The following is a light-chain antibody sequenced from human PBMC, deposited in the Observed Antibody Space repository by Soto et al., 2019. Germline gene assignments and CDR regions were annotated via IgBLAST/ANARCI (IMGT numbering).Light chain of an antibody. CDR2: DAS. CDR1: QSVSSY. V-gene: IGKV3-11*01. Sequence: EIVLTQSPATLSLSPGERATFSCRASQSVSSYLAWYQQKPGQAPRLLIYDASTRATGIAARFSGSGSRTDFTLTISSLQPEDFAFYYCQQHNNCPPSLTFGQGTRLEIK. CDR3: QQHNNCPPSLT. J-gene: IGKJ5*01.